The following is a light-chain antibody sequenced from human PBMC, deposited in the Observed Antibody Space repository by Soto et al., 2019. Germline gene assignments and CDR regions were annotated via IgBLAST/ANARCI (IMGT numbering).Light chain of an antibody. CDR1: QDFDNY. Sequence: DVQMTQSPSSLSASVGDRVTITCRASQDFDNYLAWFQQKPGKVPKVIIYGVSILVPGVPSRFSGGGSGTDFTLTISSLQPEDAGTYYCQKYYGAPWAFGQGTKVEIK. V-gene: IGKV1-27*01. CDR3: QKYYGAPWA. CDR2: GVS. J-gene: IGKJ1*01.